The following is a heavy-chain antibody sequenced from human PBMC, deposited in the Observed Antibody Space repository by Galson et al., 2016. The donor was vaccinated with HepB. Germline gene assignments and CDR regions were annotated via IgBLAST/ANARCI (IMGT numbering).Heavy chain of an antibody. CDR2: IYYSGTT. CDR1: GVSVSSGSYY. D-gene: IGHD2-2*01. J-gene: IGHJ4*02. CDR3: ATMPWRTSINDY. V-gene: IGHV4-61*01. Sequence: SETLSLTCTVSGVSVSSGSYYWTWIRQPPGKGLEWIGYIYYSGTTNYNPSLKSRVTMSVDTSKNQFSLNVTSLTAADTAIYYCATMPWRTSINDYWGQGTLVTVSS.